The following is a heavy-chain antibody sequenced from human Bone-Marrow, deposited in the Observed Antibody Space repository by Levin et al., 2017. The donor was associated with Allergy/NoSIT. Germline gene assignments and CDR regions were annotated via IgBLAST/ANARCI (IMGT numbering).Heavy chain of an antibody. D-gene: IGHD4-17*01. CDR2: IYNSGST. V-gene: IGHV4-31*03. J-gene: IGHJ3*02. CDR1: GGSISSGGHF. Sequence: SETLSLTCIVSGGSISSGGHFWSWIRQRPGKGLVLIGYIYNSGSTYYSPSLKSRLTISVDTSKNQFSLELTSVTAADTVVYYCTGVYFSGDYCSDAFDIWGRGTMVTVSS. CDR3: TGVYFSGDYCSDAFDI.